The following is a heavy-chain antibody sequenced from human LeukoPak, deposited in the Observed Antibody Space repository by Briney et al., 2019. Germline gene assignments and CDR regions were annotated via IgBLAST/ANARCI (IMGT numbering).Heavy chain of an antibody. J-gene: IGHJ4*02. D-gene: IGHD6-13*01. V-gene: IGHV5-51*01. CDR2: IYPGDSDT. CDR1: GYSFTSYW. Sequence: GESLQISCKGSGYSFTSYWIGWLLQLPGKGLVWMGIIYPGDSDTRYSPSFQGQVTISADKSISTAYLQWSSLKATDTAMYYCARRQGGSSWYYFDYWGQGTLVTVSS. CDR3: ARRQGGSSWYYFDY.